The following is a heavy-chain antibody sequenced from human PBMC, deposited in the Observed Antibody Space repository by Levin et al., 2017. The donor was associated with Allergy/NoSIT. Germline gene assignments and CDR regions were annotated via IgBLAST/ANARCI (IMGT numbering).Heavy chain of an antibody. Sequence: MSGGSLRLSCAASGFTFSSYSMNWVRQAPGKGLEWVSSISSSSSYIYYADSVKGRFTISRDNAKNSLYLQMNSLRAEDTAVYYCARDRYCSGGSCYPPGHYYYYGMDVWGQGTTVTVSS. D-gene: IGHD2-15*01. V-gene: IGHV3-21*01. CDR1: GFTFSSYS. J-gene: IGHJ6*02. CDR3: ARDRYCSGGSCYPPGHYYYYGMDV. CDR2: ISSSSSYI.